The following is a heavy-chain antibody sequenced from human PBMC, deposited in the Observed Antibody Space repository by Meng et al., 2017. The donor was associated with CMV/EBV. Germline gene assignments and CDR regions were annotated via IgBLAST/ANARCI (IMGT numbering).Heavy chain of an antibody. CDR3: ASGGTRWFVPFGY. D-gene: IGHD3-10*01. CDR2: IYNGGNSE. CDR1: GFTFSNYA. J-gene: IGHJ4*02. Sequence: GGSLRLSCAASGFTFSNYAMSWIRQAPGKGLEWVSVIYNGGNSEYYADSVKGRFTISRDDSKNTLYLRMNSLRAEDTAVYYCASGGTRWFVPFGYWGLGTLVTV. V-gene: IGHV3-23*03.